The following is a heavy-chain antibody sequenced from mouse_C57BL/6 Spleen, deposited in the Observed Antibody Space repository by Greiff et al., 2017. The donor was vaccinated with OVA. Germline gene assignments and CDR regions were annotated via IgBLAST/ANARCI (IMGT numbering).Heavy chain of an antibody. V-gene: IGHV1-59*01. D-gene: IGHD1-1*01. CDR1: GYTFTSYW. Sequence: QVQLQQPGAELVRPGTSVKLSCKASGYTFTSYWMHWVKQRPGQGLEWIGVIDPSDSYTNYNQKVKGKATLTVDTSSSTAYMQLSSLTSEDSAVYYCANDYYGSSYSFGYWGQGTLVTVSA. CDR3: ANDYYGSSYSFGY. J-gene: IGHJ3*01. CDR2: IDPSDSYT.